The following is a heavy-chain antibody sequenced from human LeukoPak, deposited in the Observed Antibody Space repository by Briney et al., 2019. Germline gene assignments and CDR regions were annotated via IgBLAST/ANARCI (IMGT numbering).Heavy chain of an antibody. D-gene: IGHD3-10*01. CDR3: AKGYRGSGSYKYYFDY. J-gene: IGHJ4*02. CDR1: GFTFSSYA. Sequence: GGSLRLSCAASGFTFSSYAMSWVRQAPGKGLEWVSVIYSGGSTYYPDSVNGRFTISRDNSKNTLYLQINSLRAEDTAVYYCAKGYRGSGSYKYYFDYWGQGTLVTVSS. CDR2: IYSGGST. V-gene: IGHV3-23*03.